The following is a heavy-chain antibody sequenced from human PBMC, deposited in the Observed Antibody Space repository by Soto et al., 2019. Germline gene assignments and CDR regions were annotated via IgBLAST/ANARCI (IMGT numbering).Heavy chain of an antibody. CDR2: ISGSGVST. J-gene: IGHJ5*01. Sequence: EVQLLESGGGLVQPGGSLRLSCAASGFTFNGFALSWVRQVPGKGLEWVSAISGSGVSTYYADSVQGRFTISRDNSKNTLYLQMNSLRADDTAVYYCAKTLGSRVANWFDSWGQGTLVTVSS. CDR1: GFTFNGFA. V-gene: IGHV3-23*01. D-gene: IGHD2-15*01. CDR3: AKTLGSRVANWFDS.